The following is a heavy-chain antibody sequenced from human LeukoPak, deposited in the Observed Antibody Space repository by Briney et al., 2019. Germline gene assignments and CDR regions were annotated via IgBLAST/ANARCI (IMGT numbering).Heavy chain of an antibody. CDR1: GGTVTSSTSF. CDR2: ISYSGAT. J-gene: IGHJ6*03. Sequence: PSETLSLTCTLSGGTVTSSTSFWGWIRQPPGEGLGWIGRISYSGATYYNPSLKSRVSMSVHPSTNQSSLKLSSVTAADTAVYYCARDGFYYHYYTYVSGEGTTVTASS. V-gene: IGHV4-39*07. CDR3: ARDGFYYHYYTYV. D-gene: IGHD1-14*01.